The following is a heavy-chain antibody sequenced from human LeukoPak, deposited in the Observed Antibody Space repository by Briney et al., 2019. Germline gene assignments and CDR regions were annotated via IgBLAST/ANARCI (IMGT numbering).Heavy chain of an antibody. CDR3: ARAKLRGEFDY. CDR2: IGSSSSTI. D-gene: IGHD3-16*01. CDR1: GFTFSIYS. V-gene: IGHV3-48*01. J-gene: IGHJ4*02. Sequence: GGSLRLSCAASGFTFSIYSMNWVRQAPGKGLEWVSYIGSSSSTIYYADSVKGRFTTSRDNAKNSLYLQMNSLRAEDTAVYYCARAKLRGEFDYWGQGTLVTVSS.